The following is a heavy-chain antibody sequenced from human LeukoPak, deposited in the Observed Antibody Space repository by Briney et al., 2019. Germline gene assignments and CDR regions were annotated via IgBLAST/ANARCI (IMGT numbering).Heavy chain of an antibody. CDR1: GYTFTGYY. CDR2: INPNSGGT. J-gene: IGHJ6*03. V-gene: IGHV1-2*02. CDR3: ARDVVVAAPGYYMDV. D-gene: IGHD2-15*01. Sequence: ASVKVSCKASGYTFTGYYMHWMQEAPGQGLEWMGWINPNSGGTNYAQKFQGRVTMTRDTSISTAYMELIRLSSDDTAVYYCARDVVVAAPGYYMDVWGKGTTVTVSS.